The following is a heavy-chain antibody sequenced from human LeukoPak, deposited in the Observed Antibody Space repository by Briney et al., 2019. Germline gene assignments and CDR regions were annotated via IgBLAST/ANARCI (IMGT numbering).Heavy chain of an antibody. CDR1: GYTFTAYY. CDR3: ARLSSGWYDDFDI. D-gene: IGHD6-19*01. J-gene: IGHJ3*02. CDR2: INPNSGGT. V-gene: IGHV1-2*06. Sequence: ASVKVSCKASGYTFTAYYMHWVRQAPGQGLEWMGRINPNSGGTNYAQRFQGRVTMTRDTSISTAYMEMRGLKSDDTAVYYCARLSSGWYDDFDIWGQGTMVTVSS.